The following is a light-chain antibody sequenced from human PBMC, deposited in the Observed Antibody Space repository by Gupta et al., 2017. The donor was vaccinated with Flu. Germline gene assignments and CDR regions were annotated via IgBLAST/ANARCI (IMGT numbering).Light chain of an antibody. CDR2: SSH. CDR1: TSNIGGNT. V-gene: IGLV1-44*01. CDR3: AAWDDSLNGLV. J-gene: IGLJ3*02. Sequence: QSVLTQPPSASETPGQRVTISCSGSTSNIGGNTVNWYQQVPGTAPTLLIHSSHQRPSGVPDRFSGSKSGTSASLAICGLQSEDEADYYCAAWDDSLNGLVFGGGTKLTVL.